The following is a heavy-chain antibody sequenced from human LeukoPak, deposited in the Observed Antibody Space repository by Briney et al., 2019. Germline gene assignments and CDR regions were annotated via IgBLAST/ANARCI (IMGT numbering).Heavy chain of an antibody. D-gene: IGHD2-2*01. CDR2: ISGGGTTT. Sequence: GGSLTLFCAASRFPFSICGVSWVRQAPGKGLEWVSAISGGGTTTYYADSVKGRFTISRDNSKNTLYLHMNSLRAEDTAVYYCAKVGPSRLVVPAAYWYIDLWGRGTLVTVSS. CDR3: AKVGPSRLVVPAAYWYIDL. V-gene: IGHV3-23*01. CDR1: RFPFSICG. J-gene: IGHJ2*01.